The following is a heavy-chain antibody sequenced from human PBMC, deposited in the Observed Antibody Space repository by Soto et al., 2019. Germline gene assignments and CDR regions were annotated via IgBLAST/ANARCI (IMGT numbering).Heavy chain of an antibody. Sequence: EVQLVESGGGLVQPGGSLRLSCAASGFTFSSYGMHWVRQATGKGLEWVSAIGTAGDTYYPGSVKGRFTISRENAKNSLYLQMNSLRAGDTAVYYCARDRLEVAGKSGEVYYYYGMDVWGQGTTVTVSS. V-gene: IGHV3-13*01. J-gene: IGHJ6*02. CDR1: GFTFSSYG. D-gene: IGHD6-19*01. CDR3: ARDRLEVAGKSGEVYYYYGMDV. CDR2: IGTAGDT.